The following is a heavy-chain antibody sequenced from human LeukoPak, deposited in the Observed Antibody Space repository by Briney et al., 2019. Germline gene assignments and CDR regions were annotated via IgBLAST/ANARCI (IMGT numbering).Heavy chain of an antibody. D-gene: IGHD3-22*01. CDR1: GGSFSGYY. CDR2: IDHSGST. V-gene: IGHV4-34*01. J-gene: IGHJ4*02. Sequence: SETLSLTCAVYGGSFSGYYWSWIRQPPGKGLEWIGEIDHSGSTNYNPSLKSRVTISVDTSKNQFSLKLSSVTAADMAVYYCARGRGYYYDSSGLAYWGQGTLVTVSS. CDR3: ARGRGYYYDSSGLAY.